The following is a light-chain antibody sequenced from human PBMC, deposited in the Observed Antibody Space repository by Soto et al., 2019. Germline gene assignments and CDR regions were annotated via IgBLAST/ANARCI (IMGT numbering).Light chain of an antibody. CDR1: HSFSSNF. J-gene: IGKJ1*01. Sequence: EIVLTQSPATLSLSPGERATLSCRASHSFSSNFLAWYQQKPGQAPRLLIYGASSRAPGIPDRFSGRGSGTDFTLTITRLEPEDFAVYYCQQYGGSSWTFGQGTKVDIK. V-gene: IGKV3-20*01. CDR3: QQYGGSSWT. CDR2: GAS.